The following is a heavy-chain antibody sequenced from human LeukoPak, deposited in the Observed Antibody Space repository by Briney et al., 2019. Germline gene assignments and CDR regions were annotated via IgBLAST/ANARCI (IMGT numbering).Heavy chain of an antibody. CDR3: ARRYCSGVSCYPDY. D-gene: IGHD2-15*01. J-gene: IGHJ4*02. V-gene: IGHV5-51*01. CDR1: GYSFTSYW. Sequence: GGSLKISCKGSGYSFTSYWIGWVRQMPGKGLEWVGIIYPGDSDTRYSPSFQGQVTISADKSITTAYLQWSSLKASDTAMYYCARRYCSGVSCYPDYWGQGTLVTVSS. CDR2: IYPGDSDT.